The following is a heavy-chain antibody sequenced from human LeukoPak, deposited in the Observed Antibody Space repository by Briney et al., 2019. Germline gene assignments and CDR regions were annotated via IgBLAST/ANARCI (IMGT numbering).Heavy chain of an antibody. J-gene: IGHJ6*02. CDR1: GGTFSSYT. D-gene: IGHD3-22*01. Sequence: SVKVSCKASGGTFSSYTISWVRQAPGQGLEWMGRIIPILGIANYAQKFQGGVTITADKSTSTAYMELSSLRSEDTAVYYCARDLYYYDSSGYSLNYGMDVWGQGTTVTVSS. CDR2: IIPILGIA. V-gene: IGHV1-69*04. CDR3: ARDLYYYDSSGYSLNYGMDV.